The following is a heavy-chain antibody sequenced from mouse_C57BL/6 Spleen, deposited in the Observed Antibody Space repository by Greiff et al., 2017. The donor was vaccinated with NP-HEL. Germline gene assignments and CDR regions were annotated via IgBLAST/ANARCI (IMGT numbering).Heavy chain of an antibody. V-gene: IGHV1-82*01. CDR2: LYPGDGDT. Sequence: QVQLQQSGPELVKPGASVKISCKASGYAFSSSWMNWVKQRPGQGLEWIGRLYPGDGDTNYNGKFKGQATLTADKSSSTAYMQLSSLTSEDSAVYFCAEGGNYHYFDYWGQGTTLTVSS. CDR3: AEGGNYHYFDY. CDR1: GYAFSSSW. J-gene: IGHJ2*01. D-gene: IGHD2-1*01.